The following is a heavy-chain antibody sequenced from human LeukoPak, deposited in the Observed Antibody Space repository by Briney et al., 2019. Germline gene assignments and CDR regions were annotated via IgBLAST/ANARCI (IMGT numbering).Heavy chain of an antibody. Sequence: GGSLRLSCAASGFTFSSYAMHWVRQAPGKGLEYVSAISSNGGSTYYANSVKGRFTISRDNSKNTLYLQMGSLRAEDMAVYYCARGGVVTAIMAYYFDYWGQGTLVTVSS. CDR1: GFTFSSYA. V-gene: IGHV3-64*01. CDR2: ISSNGGST. CDR3: ARGGVVTAIMAYYFDY. J-gene: IGHJ4*02. D-gene: IGHD2-21*02.